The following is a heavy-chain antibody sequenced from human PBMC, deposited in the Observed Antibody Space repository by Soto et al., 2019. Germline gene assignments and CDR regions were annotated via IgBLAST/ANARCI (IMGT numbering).Heavy chain of an antibody. D-gene: IGHD2-2*01. CDR3: ARLRGGFCSSTRCPGALDI. J-gene: IGHJ3*02. CDR2: IKQDGSEE. Sequence: GGSLRLSCAASGFTFSSYWMSWVRQAPGKGLEWVANIKQDGSEEYYVDSVKGRFTISRDNAKNSLYLQMNSLRAEDTAVYYCARLRGGFCSSTRCPGALDIWGQGTMVTVSS. V-gene: IGHV3-7*01. CDR1: GFTFSSYW.